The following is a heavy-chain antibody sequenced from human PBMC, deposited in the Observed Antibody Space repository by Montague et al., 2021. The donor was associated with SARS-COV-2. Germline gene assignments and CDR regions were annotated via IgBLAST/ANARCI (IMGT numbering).Heavy chain of an antibody. CDR3: ARRGYSYYYYGMDV. Sequence: SETLSLTCAVYGGSFSGYYCSWIRQPPGKGLEWIGEINHSGSTNYNPSLKSRVTISVDTSKNQFSLKLSSATAADTAVYYCARRGYSYYYYGMDVWGQGTTVTVSS. V-gene: IGHV4-34*01. CDR2: INHSGST. CDR1: GGSFSGYY. D-gene: IGHD5-24*01. J-gene: IGHJ6*02.